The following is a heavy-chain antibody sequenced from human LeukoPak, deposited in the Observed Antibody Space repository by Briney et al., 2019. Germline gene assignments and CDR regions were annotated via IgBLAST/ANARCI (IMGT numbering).Heavy chain of an antibody. V-gene: IGHV3-48*01. D-gene: IGHD5-12*01. J-gene: IGHJ4*02. CDR3: ARDGGYRGYDADC. CDR2: ISDSGAM. CDR1: GFTFSSYV. Sequence: GGSLRLSCAASGFTFSSYVMSWVRQAPGKGLEWVSYISDSGAMYYADSVRGRFTISRENAQNSLFLQMNSQRAEDTAVYYCARDGGYRGYDADCWGQGTLVTVSS.